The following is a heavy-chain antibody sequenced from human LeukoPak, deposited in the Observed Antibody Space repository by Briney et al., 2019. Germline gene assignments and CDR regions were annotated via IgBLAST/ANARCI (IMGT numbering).Heavy chain of an antibody. CDR3: ASKPRGESRPFDY. CDR1: GYTFTAHA. Sequence: GASVKVSCKASGYTFTAHAVNWVRQAPGQRLEWMGWINVANGDTGYSQKFQDRVTITRDTSASTGYMEMSSLISEDTAVYYCASKPRGESRPFDYWGQGTLVTVSS. D-gene: IGHD3-16*01. V-gene: IGHV1-3*01. J-gene: IGHJ4*02. CDR2: INVANGDT.